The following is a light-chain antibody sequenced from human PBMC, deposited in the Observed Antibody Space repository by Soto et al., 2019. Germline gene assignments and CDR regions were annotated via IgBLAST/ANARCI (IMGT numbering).Light chain of an antibody. J-gene: IGKJ1*01. Sequence: IVLTQSPGTLSLSPGERTTLSCRASQSISRYLGWYQQKPGQGPRLLIYGASSRATGTPDGFSGSGSGTEFTLTINRLEHEDFALYYCQQYGSSPPTFGHGTKVEI. CDR1: QSISRY. CDR3: QQYGSSPPT. CDR2: GAS. V-gene: IGKV3-20*01.